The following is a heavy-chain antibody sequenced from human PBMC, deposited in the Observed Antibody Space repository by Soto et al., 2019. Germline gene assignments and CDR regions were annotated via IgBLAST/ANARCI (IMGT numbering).Heavy chain of an antibody. CDR3: AKNSRYGDLSFRYYYYYLDV. D-gene: IGHD4-17*01. Sequence: EVQLLESGGGLVQPGGSLRLSCAASGFTFSSYAMSWVRQAPGKGLEWVSAISGSGGSTYYADSVKGRFTISRDNSKNTLYLQMNSLRAEDTAVYYCAKNSRYGDLSFRYYYYYLDVWGKGTTGTVSS. V-gene: IGHV3-23*01. CDR2: ISGSGGST. J-gene: IGHJ6*03. CDR1: GFTFSSYA.